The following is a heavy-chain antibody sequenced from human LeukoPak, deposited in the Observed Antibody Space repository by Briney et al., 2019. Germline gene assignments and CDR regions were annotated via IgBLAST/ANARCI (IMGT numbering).Heavy chain of an antibody. V-gene: IGHV3-30*02. CDR3: AKDRSDNNTWYAGSH. J-gene: IGHJ4*02. CDR1: GFTFSSYG. D-gene: IGHD2-8*01. CDR2: IRYDGSNK. Sequence: GGSLRLSCAASGFTFSSYGMHWVRQAPGKGLEWVAFIRYDGSNKYYADSVKGRFTISRDNSKNTLYLQMSSLRAEDTAVYYCAKDRSDNNTWYAGSHWGQGTLVTVSS.